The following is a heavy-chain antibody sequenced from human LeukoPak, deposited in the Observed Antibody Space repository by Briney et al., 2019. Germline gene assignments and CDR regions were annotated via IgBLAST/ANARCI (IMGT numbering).Heavy chain of an antibody. V-gene: IGHV3-30*18. CDR1: GFTFSSYG. CDR2: ISYDGSNK. J-gene: IGHJ4*02. D-gene: IGHD4-23*01. Sequence: PGGSLRLSCAASGFTFSSYGMHWVRQAPGKGLEWVAVISYDGSNKYYADSVKGRFTISRDNSKNTLYLQMNSLRAEDTAVYYCAKDFDPYGGNRPYYFDYWGQGTLVTVSS. CDR3: AKDFDPYGGNRPYYFDY.